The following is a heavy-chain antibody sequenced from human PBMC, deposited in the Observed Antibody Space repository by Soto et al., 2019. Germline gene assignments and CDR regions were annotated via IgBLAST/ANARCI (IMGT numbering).Heavy chain of an antibody. V-gene: IGHV4-59*08. Sequence: SETLSLTCTVSGGSISSYYWSWIRQPPGKGLEWIGYIYYSGSTNYNPSLKSRVTITVDTSKNQFSLKLSSVTAAETAENYSGRLEYSSTSCSPSVAAFDIWGQGTMVTVSS. CDR3: GRLEYSSTSCSPSVAAFDI. J-gene: IGHJ3*02. CDR2: IYYSGST. CDR1: GGSISSYY. D-gene: IGHD2-2*01.